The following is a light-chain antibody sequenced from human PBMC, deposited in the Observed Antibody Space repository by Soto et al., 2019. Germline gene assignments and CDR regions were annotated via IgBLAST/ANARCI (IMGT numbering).Light chain of an antibody. J-gene: IGLJ1*01. CDR2: DVS. CDR3: SSYTTSNTRQIV. V-gene: IGLV2-14*01. Sequence: QSVLTQAASVSGSPGQSITISCTGTSSDVGGYNYVSWYQQHPGKAPKFMIYDVSNRPSGVSNLFSGSKSGNTASLTISGLQAEDEADYYCSSYTTSNTRQIVFGTGTKVTVL. CDR1: SSDVGGYNY.